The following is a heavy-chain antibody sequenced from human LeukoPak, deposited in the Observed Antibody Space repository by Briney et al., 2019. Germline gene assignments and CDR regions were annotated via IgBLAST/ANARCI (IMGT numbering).Heavy chain of an antibody. CDR3: ARDQMRPYQYYMDV. V-gene: IGHV3-21*01. CDR2: ISSSSSCI. J-gene: IGHJ6*03. D-gene: IGHD2-2*01. CDR1: GFTFNTYS. Sequence: GGSLRLSCAASGFTFNTYSISWVRQAPGKGLEWVSSISSSSSCIYYADSMKGRFTISRDNAKKSLYLQMNSLRADDTAMFYCARDQMRPYQYYMDVWGKGTTVTVSS.